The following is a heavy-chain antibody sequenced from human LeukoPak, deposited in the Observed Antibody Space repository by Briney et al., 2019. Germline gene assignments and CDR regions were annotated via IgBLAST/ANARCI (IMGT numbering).Heavy chain of an antibody. V-gene: IGHV4-39*07. Sequence: PSETLSLTCTVSGVSISSSNSYWGWIRQPPGKGLEWIGSIYYTGNTYYNPSLKSRVTISVDTSKNQFSLKLSSVTAADTAVYYCARGLWFGGEYYYYYMDVWGKGTTVTVSS. CDR1: GVSISSSNSY. CDR2: IYYTGNT. CDR3: ARGLWFGGEYYYYYMDV. J-gene: IGHJ6*03. D-gene: IGHD3-10*01.